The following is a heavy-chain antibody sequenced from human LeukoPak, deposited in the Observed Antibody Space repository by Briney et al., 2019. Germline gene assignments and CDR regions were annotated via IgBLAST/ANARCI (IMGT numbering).Heavy chain of an antibody. J-gene: IGHJ3*02. D-gene: IGHD1-26*01. V-gene: IGHV3-73*01. CDR3: TTTGSYSDAFDI. Sequence: GGSLRLSCAASGFTFSGSAMHWVRQASGKGLEWVGRIRSKANSYATAYAASVKGRFTISRDDSKNTAYLQMNSLKTEVTAVYYCTTTGSYSDAFDIWGQGTMVTVSS. CDR1: GFTFSGSA. CDR2: IRSKANSYAT.